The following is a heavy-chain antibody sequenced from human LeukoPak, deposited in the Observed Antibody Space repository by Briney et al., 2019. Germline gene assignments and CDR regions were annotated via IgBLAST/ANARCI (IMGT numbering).Heavy chain of an antibody. J-gene: IGHJ4*02. V-gene: IGHV4-4*08. CDR3: ARVASRIADY. CDR2: IYTSGST. CDR1: GGSISSYY. Sequence: SETLSLTCTVSGGSISSYYWSWIRQPPGKGLEWIGYIYTSGSTNYNPSLKSRVTMSVDTSKNQFSLKLSSVTAADTAVYYCARVASRIADYWGQGTLVTVSS.